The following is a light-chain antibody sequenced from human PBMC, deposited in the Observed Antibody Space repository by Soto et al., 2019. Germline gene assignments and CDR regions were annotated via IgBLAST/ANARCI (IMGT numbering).Light chain of an antibody. CDR3: ETWDSTSAI. V-gene: IGLV4-60*03. CDR1: SGHSSYI. Sequence: QPVLTQSSSPSASLGSSVKLTCTLSSGHSSYIIAWHQQQPGKAPRYLMNVDSSGRYNKGNGVPERLSGSSSVADCYLAISSRQSEDEAHYYCETWDSTSAIFGGGTKVTVL. J-gene: IGLJ2*01. CDR2: VDSSGRY.